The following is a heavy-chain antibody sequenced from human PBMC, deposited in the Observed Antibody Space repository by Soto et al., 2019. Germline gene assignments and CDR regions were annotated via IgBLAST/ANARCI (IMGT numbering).Heavy chain of an antibody. CDR2: INHSGST. CDR1: GGSFSGYY. CDR3: ARDHPSGIAAAGTSWFDP. V-gene: IGHV4-34*01. J-gene: IGHJ5*02. Sequence: SETLSLTCAVYGGSFSGYYWSWIRQPPGKGLEWIGEINHSGSTNYNPSLKSRVTISVDTSKNHFSLKLSSVTAADTAVYYCARDHPSGIAAAGTSWFDPWGQGTLVTVSS. D-gene: IGHD6-13*01.